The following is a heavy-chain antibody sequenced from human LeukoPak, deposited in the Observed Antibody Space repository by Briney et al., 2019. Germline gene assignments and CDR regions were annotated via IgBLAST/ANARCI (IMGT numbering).Heavy chain of an antibody. V-gene: IGHV4-59*01. CDR3: AAHSSSWSPYYSYFALNV. D-gene: IGHD6-13*01. J-gene: IGHJ6*02. CDR2: IYSSGST. CDR1: GGSISNFY. Sequence: SETLSLTCTVSGGSISNFYWSWIRQPPGKGLEWIGYIYSSGSTNYNPSLKSRVTMSEDTSKNQASLKLRSVTAADAAVYYCAAHSSSWSPYYSYFALNVWGQGTTVTVSS.